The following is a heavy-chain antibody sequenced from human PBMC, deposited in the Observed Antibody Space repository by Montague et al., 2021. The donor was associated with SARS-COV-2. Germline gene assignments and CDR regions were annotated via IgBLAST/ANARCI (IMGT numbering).Heavy chain of an antibody. V-gene: IGHV4-31*03. D-gene: IGHD2-8*01. CDR1: GGSISSGGYY. Sequence: PSLTCNVAGGSISSGGYYWGWIRQHPGKGLEWIGYIYYSGSTYYNPSLKSRVTLSVDTSKNQFSLKLSSVTAADTAVYYCARAKGFLVLMVYVMGAFDIWGQGTMVTVSS. J-gene: IGHJ3*02. CDR3: ARAKGFLVLMVYVMGAFDI. CDR2: IYYSGST.